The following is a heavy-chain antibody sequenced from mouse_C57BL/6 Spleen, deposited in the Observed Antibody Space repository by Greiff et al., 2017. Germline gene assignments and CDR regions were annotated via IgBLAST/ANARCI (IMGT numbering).Heavy chain of an antibody. CDR3: TREGMYYYGSSYVLYAMDY. CDR2: ISSGGDYI. D-gene: IGHD1-1*01. V-gene: IGHV5-9-1*02. Sequence: EVQLVESGEGLVKPGGSLKLSCAASGFTFSSYAMSWVRQTPEKRLEWIAYISSGGDYIYYADTVKGRFTISRDNARNTLYLQMSSLKSEDTAMYYCTREGMYYYGSSYVLYAMDYWGQGTSVTVSS. CDR1: GFTFSSYA. J-gene: IGHJ4*01.